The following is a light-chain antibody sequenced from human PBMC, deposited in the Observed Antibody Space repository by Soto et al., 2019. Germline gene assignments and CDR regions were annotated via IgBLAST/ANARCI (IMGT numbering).Light chain of an antibody. CDR3: QQRSIWPRNT. Sequence: EIVLTQSPATLSLSSGEGATFSCRASQSVGSYLAWYQQKPGQPPRLLIYDASNRATGIPARFSGSGSGTDFTLTISSLEPEDVAVYYCQQRSIWPRNTFGLGTKLEIK. CDR2: DAS. V-gene: IGKV3-11*01. J-gene: IGKJ2*01. CDR1: QSVGSY.